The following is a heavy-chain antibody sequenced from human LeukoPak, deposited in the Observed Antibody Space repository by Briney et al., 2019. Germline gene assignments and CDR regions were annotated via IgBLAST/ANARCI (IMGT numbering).Heavy chain of an antibody. V-gene: IGHV1-8*01. Sequence: GASVKVSCKASGYTFTSYDINWVRQATGQGLEWMGWMNPNSGNTGYAQKFQGRVTMTRNTSISTAYMELSSLRSEDTAVYYCAREVGLYCGGDCYWGQFDYWGQGTLVTVSS. J-gene: IGHJ4*02. CDR3: AREVGLYCGGDCYWGQFDY. D-gene: IGHD2-21*02. CDR1: GYTFTSYD. CDR2: MNPNSGNT.